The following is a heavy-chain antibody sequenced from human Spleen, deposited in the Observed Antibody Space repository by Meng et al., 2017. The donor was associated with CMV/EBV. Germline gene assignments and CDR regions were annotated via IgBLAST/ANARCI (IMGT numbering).Heavy chain of an antibody. D-gene: IGHD1-14*01. CDR3: AMRSGGSLYYFDY. CDR2: ISPSGDNT. V-gene: IGHV1-46*01. J-gene: IGHJ4*02. CDR1: GYTFTNYH. Sequence: ASVKVSCKASGYTFTNYHMHWVRQAPGQGLEWMGIISPSGDNTNYAQKFQGRVTMTRDTSTGTVHMDLSSLTSEDTAVYYCAMRSGGSLYYFDYWGRGTLVTVSS.